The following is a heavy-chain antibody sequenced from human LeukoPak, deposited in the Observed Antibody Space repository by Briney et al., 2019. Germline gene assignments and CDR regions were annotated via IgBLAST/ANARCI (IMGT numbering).Heavy chain of an antibody. D-gene: IGHD6-13*01. CDR2: IYTNADT. V-gene: IGHV4-4*07. CDR1: GGSISSYY. Sequence: KSSETLSLTCTVSGGSISSYYWSWIRQPAGQGLEWIGRIYTNADTKYNPSLKSRVTMSVDASKNQLSRKVRSVTAADTAVYYCARAAAAAGGQYFDYWGQGTVVTVSS. CDR3: ARAAAAAGGQYFDY. J-gene: IGHJ4*02.